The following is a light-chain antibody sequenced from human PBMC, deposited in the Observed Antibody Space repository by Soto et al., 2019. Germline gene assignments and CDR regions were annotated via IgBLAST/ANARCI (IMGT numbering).Light chain of an antibody. CDR3: QQYNSWPPLT. CDR2: GAS. CDR1: QSVSDN. Sequence: IVMTQSPATVSVSPGERATLSCRASQSVSDNLAWYQQKPGQAPRLLIYGASTRAIGIPARFSGRGSGTEFTLTTSGLQSEDFAVYYCQQYNSWPPLTFGGGTKVEIK. J-gene: IGKJ4*01. V-gene: IGKV3-15*01.